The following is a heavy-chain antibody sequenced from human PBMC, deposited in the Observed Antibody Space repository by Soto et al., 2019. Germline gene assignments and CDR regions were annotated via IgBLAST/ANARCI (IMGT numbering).Heavy chain of an antibody. D-gene: IGHD3-16*01. CDR3: VNWVGGERHFDY. CDR2: IIPVFDTT. CDR1: GSTFGTYA. V-gene: IGHV1-69*01. Sequence: QVQLVQSGAEVRKPGSSVKVSCKASGSTFGTYALSWVRQAPGQGLEWLGGIIPVFDTTQYAQKFQGRVTITADESTSTAYMELSTLRSEDTAVYYCVNWVGGERHFDYWGQGTLVTVSS. J-gene: IGHJ4*02.